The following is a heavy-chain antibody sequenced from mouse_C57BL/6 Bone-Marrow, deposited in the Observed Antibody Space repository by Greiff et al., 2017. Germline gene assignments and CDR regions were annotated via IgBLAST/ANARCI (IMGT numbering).Heavy chain of an antibody. J-gene: IGHJ4*01. CDR2: IYPGGGYT. CDR1: GYTFTNYW. Sequence: QVQLKESGAELVRPGTSVKMSCKASGYTFTNYWIGWAKQRPGHGLEWIGDIYPGGGYTNYNEKFKGKATLTADKSSSTAYMQFSSLTSEDSAIYYCARLGNYAMGYWGQGTSVTVSS. V-gene: IGHV1-63*01. CDR3: ARLGNYAMGY.